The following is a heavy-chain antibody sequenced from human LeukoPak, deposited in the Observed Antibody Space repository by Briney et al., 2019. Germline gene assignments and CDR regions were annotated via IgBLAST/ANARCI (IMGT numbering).Heavy chain of an antibody. CDR1: GNIFASHG. V-gene: IGHV1-18*01. D-gene: IGHD4-11*01. Sequence: ASVKVSCKASGNIFASHGISWVRQAPGQGLGWMGWISAYNGNTNYAQKLQGRVTMTTDTSTSTAYMELRSLRSDDTAVYYCARDSRDSNYDIDYWGQGTLVTVSS. CDR2: ISAYNGNT. CDR3: ARDSRDSNYDIDY. J-gene: IGHJ4*02.